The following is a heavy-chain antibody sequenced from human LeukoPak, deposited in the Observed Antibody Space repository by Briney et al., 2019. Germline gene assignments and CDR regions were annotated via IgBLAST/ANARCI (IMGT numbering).Heavy chain of an antibody. CDR1: GFTFSNTW. V-gene: IGHV3-7*01. J-gene: IGHJ4*02. CDR3: ARGQGLY. D-gene: IGHD3-22*01. CDR2: IKEDGSEK. Sequence: GGSQRLSCAASGFTFSNTWMTWFRQAPGKGLELVATIKEDGSEKYYVDSVKGRFTISRDNAKNSLDLQMNSLRVEDTAVYYCARGQGLYWGQGTLVTVSP.